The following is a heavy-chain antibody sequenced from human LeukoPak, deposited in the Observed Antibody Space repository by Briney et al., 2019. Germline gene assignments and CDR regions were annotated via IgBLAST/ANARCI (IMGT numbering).Heavy chain of an antibody. CDR1: GGSISSGSYY. V-gene: IGHV4-61*02. J-gene: IGHJ4*02. D-gene: IGHD5-18*01. CDR2: IYTSGST. CDR3: ARDDTASLTY. Sequence: SQTLSLTCTVSGGSISSGSYYWSWIRQPAGKGLEWIGRIYTSGSTNYNPSLKSRVTISVDTSKNQFSLKLSSVTAADTAVYYCARDDTASLTYWGQGTLVTVPS.